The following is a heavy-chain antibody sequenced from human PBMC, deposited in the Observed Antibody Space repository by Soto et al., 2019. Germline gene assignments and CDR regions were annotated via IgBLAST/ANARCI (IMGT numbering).Heavy chain of an antibody. CDR1: GYTLTELS. D-gene: IGHD6-19*01. J-gene: IGHJ4*02. Sequence: ASVKVSCKVSGYTLTELSMHWARQAPGKGLEWMGGFDPEDGETIYAQKFQGRVTMTEDTSTDTAYMELSSLRSEDTAVYYCATDHGIAVAGTNFKPLYYFDYWGQGTLVTVSS. V-gene: IGHV1-24*01. CDR3: ATDHGIAVAGTNFKPLYYFDY. CDR2: FDPEDGET.